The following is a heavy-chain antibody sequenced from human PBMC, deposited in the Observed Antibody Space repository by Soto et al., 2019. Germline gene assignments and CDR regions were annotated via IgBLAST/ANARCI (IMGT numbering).Heavy chain of an antibody. CDR3: AGAYDSSGYPNFDY. D-gene: IGHD3-22*01. CDR2: ISYDGSNK. V-gene: IGHV3-30-3*01. Sequence: PGGSLRLSCAASGFTFSSYAMHWVRQAPGKGLEWVAVISYDGSNKYYADSVKGRFTISRDNSKNTLYLQMNSLRAEDTAVYYCAGAYDSSGYPNFDYWGQGTLVTVSS. J-gene: IGHJ4*02. CDR1: GFTFSSYA.